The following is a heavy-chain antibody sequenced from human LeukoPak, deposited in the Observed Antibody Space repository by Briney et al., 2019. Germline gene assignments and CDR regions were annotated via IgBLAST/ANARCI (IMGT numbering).Heavy chain of an antibody. V-gene: IGHV1-18*01. Sequence: ASVKVSCKASGGTFSSYAISWVRQAPGQGLEWMGWISAYNGNTNCAQKLQGRVTMTTDTSTSTAYMELRSLRSDDTAVYYCAREAVAGTFSDYWGQGTLVTVSS. CDR2: ISAYNGNT. J-gene: IGHJ4*02. CDR1: GGTFSSYA. D-gene: IGHD6-19*01. CDR3: AREAVAGTFSDY.